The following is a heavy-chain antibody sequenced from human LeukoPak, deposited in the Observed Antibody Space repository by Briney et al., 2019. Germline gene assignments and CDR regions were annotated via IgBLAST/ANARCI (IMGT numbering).Heavy chain of an antibody. V-gene: IGHV3-43*01. CDR3: VKDKNCGRECYFFDS. Sequence: GGSLRLSCAASGFNFDRYTMHWVRDTAGRGLEWVSFINRNCGHTWYADSLKGIFTISRDNRQDSLYMKMNSLTTEDSDIYYCVKDKNCGRECYFFDSWGQGALVTVSS. CDR2: INRNCGHT. J-gene: IGHJ4*02. CDR1: GFNFDRYT. D-gene: IGHD2-21*01.